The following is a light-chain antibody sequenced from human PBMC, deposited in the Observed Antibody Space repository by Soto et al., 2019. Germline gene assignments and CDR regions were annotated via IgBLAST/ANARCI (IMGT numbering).Light chain of an antibody. CDR2: SAS. Sequence: DIQMTQSPSSVSASVGDRVTIXXRASQDISSWLDGYQQKPGTAPKIXSDSASSLQRWVPSMFSGSGSVTYFTLTIRSLQPEDFATYFCQQPIRVTITFGPGTRLEIK. J-gene: IGKJ5*01. CDR1: QDISSW. CDR3: QQPIRVTIT. V-gene: IGKV1D-12*01.